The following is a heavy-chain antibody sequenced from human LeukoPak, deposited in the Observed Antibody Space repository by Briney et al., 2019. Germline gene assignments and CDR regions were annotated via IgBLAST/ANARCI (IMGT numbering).Heavy chain of an antibody. CDR3: ARGGTISPPNYYYYYGMDV. CDR1: GYTFTSYD. J-gene: IGHJ6*02. D-gene: IGHD3-9*01. V-gene: IGHV1-8*01. Sequence: ASVKVSCKASGYTFTSYDINWVRQATGQGLEWMGWMNPNSGNTGYAQKFQGRVTMTRNTSISTAYMELSSLRSGDTAVYYCARGGTISPPNYYYYYGMDVWGQGTTVTVSS. CDR2: MNPNSGNT.